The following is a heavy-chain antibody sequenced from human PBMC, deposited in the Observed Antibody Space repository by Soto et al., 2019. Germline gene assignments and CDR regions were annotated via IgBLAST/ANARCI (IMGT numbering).Heavy chain of an antibody. CDR3: TRGRSSGWYVGNYFDY. J-gene: IGHJ4*02. CDR1: GGSISSYY. D-gene: IGHD6-19*01. V-gene: IGHV4-59*01. Sequence: PSETLSLTCTVSGGSISSYYWSWIRQPPGKGLEWSGYIYYSGSTNYNPSLKSRVTISVDKSKSQFSLKLSSVTAADTAVYYCTRGRSSGWYVGNYFDYWGQGTLVTVSS. CDR2: IYYSGST.